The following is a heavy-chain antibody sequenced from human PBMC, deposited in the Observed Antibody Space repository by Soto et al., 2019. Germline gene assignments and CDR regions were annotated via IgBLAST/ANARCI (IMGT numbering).Heavy chain of an antibody. J-gene: IGHJ4*02. CDR2: ISSKSDYI. CDR1: GFTFSIYT. Sequence: EVQLVESGGGLVKPGGSLRLSCAASGFTFSIYTMDWVRQAPGKGLEWVSSISSKSDYIYCADSVKGRFTVSRDNAKNSLFLQMNSLRAEDTAVYYCARLKAPGSHFDYWGQGALVTVSS. V-gene: IGHV3-21*01. D-gene: IGHD1-26*01. CDR3: ARLKAPGSHFDY.